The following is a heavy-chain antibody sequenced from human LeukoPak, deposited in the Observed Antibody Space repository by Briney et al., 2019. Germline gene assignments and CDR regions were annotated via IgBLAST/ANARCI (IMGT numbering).Heavy chain of an antibody. CDR1: GFTFSSYG. V-gene: IGHV3-30*18. CDR3: AKDQVGATTIDY. D-gene: IGHD1-26*01. J-gene: IGHJ4*02. CDR2: ISYDGSNK. Sequence: GGSLRLSCAASGFTFSSYGMHWVRQAPGKGLEWVAVISYDGSNKYYADSVKGRFTISRDNSKNTLYLQMNSLRAEDTAVYYCAKDQVGATTIDYWGQGTLVTVSS.